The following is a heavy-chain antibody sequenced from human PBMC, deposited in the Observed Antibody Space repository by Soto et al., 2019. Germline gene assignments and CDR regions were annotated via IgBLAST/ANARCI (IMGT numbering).Heavy chain of an antibody. CDR1: GFTFSSYA. D-gene: IGHD1-26*01. J-gene: IGHJ4*02. V-gene: IGHV3-23*01. CDR3: ARRGSGSDDDY. CDR2: ISGSGGST. Sequence: EVQLLESGGGLVQPGGSLRLSCAASGFTFSSYAMRWVRQAPVKGLEWVSAISGSGGSTYYADSVKGRFTISRDNSKNTLYLQMNSLRAEDTAVYYCARRGSGSDDDYWGKGTLVTVSS.